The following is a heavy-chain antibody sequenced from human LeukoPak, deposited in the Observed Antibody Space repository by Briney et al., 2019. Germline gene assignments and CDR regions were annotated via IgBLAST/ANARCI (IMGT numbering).Heavy chain of an antibody. CDR1: GGTFSSYA. CDR3: ASGGVYGDYGYYYYYMDV. Sequence: SVKVSCKASGGTFSSYAISWVRQAPGQGLEWMGGIIPIFGTANYAQKFQGRVTITADNSTSTAYMELSSLRSEDTAVYYCASGGVYGDYGYYYYYMDVWGKGTTVTVSS. V-gene: IGHV1-69*06. J-gene: IGHJ6*03. CDR2: IIPIFGTA. D-gene: IGHD4-17*01.